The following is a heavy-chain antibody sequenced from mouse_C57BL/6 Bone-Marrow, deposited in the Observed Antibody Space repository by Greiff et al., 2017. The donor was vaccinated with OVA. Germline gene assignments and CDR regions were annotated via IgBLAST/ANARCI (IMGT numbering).Heavy chain of an antibody. D-gene: IGHD1-1*01. CDR1: GYTFTSYW. CDR3: ARDYGSTLWYFDV. V-gene: IGHV1-52*01. J-gene: IGHJ1*03. CDR2: IDPSVSET. Sequence: VQLQQPGAELVRPGSSVKLSCKASGYTFTSYWMHWVKQRPIQGLEWIGNIDPSVSETHYNQNFKDKAKLTVDKSSSTAYMQLSSLTSEDSAVYYCARDYGSTLWYFDVWGTGTTVTVSS.